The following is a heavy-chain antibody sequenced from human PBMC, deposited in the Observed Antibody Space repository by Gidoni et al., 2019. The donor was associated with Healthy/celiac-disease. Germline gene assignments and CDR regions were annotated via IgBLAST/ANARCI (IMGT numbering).Heavy chain of an antibody. D-gene: IGHD6-6*01. CDR2: LYYSGST. V-gene: IGHV4-39*01. Sequence: QLQLQASGPGLVQPSETLSLTCTVSGGSISSISYYWGGIRQPPGKGLEWIGSLYYSGSTYYNPSLKSRVTISVDTSKNQFSLKLSSVTAADTAVYYCASSSRRSDYWGQGTLVTVSS. CDR1: GGSISSISYY. J-gene: IGHJ4*02. CDR3: ASSSRRSDY.